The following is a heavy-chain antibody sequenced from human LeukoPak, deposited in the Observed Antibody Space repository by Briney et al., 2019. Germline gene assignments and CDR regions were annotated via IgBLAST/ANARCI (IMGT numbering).Heavy chain of an antibody. CDR3: ARARASIAVAGTPHYYYYGMDV. CDR1: GYTFTSYG. V-gene: IGHV1-18*01. J-gene: IGHJ6*02. D-gene: IGHD6-19*01. Sequence: ASVKVSCKASGYTFTSYGISWVRQAPGQGLEWMGWISAYNGNTNYAQKLQGRVTMTTDTSTSTAYMELRSLRSDDTAVYYCARARASIAVAGTPHYYYYGMDVWGQGTTVTVSS. CDR2: ISAYNGNT.